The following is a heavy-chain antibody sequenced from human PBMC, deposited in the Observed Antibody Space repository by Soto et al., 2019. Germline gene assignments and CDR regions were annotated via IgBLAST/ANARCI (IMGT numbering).Heavy chain of an antibody. CDR1: GYTLTELS. CDR2: FDPEDGET. CDR3: ATDPPGSDSSGYYA. Sequence: ASVKVSCKVSGYTLTELSMHWLRESPGKGLEWMGGFDPEDGETIYAQRFQGRVTMTEDTSTDTAYMELSSLRSEDTAVYYCATDPPGSDSSGYYAWGQGTMVTVSS. V-gene: IGHV1-24*01. D-gene: IGHD3-22*01. J-gene: IGHJ3*01.